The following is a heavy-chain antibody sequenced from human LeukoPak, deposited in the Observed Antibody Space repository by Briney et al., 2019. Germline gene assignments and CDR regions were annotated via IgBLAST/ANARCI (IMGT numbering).Heavy chain of an antibody. Sequence: SETLSLTCTVSGGSISSSSYSWGWIRQPPGKGLEWTGSIYYSGSTYYNPSLKSRVTISVDTSKNQFSLKLSSVTAADTAVYYCARLSGGSYYYYYYGMDVWGQGTTVTVSS. CDR3: ARLSGGSYYYYYYGMDV. D-gene: IGHD1-26*01. CDR2: IYYSGST. V-gene: IGHV4-39*01. J-gene: IGHJ6*02. CDR1: GGSISSSSYS.